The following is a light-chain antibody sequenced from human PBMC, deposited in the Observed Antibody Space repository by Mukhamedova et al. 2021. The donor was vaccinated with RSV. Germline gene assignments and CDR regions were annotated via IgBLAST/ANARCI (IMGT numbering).Light chain of an antibody. V-gene: IGKV3-20*01. CDR2: GAS. Sequence: APRLLIYGASNRATGIPDRFSGSGSGTDFTLTISRLEPEDFAVYYCQQCGISPWTFGQGTKVEIK. CDR3: QQCGISPWT. J-gene: IGKJ1*01.